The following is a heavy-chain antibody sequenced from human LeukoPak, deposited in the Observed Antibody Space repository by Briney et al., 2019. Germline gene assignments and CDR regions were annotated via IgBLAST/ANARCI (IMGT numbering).Heavy chain of an antibody. CDR1: GLTLSNAW. J-gene: IGHJ4*02. D-gene: IGHD1-1*01. Sequence: PWMSLRLSCAASGLTLSNAWVSWVRQAPGKGLEWVGRIKSKTDGGTTDYAAPVKSRFTISRDDSKNTLYLQMNRLKTEDTAVYYCTTGTRLADLDYWGQGTLVTVSS. V-gene: IGHV3-15*01. CDR3: TTGTRLADLDY. CDR2: IKSKTDGGTT.